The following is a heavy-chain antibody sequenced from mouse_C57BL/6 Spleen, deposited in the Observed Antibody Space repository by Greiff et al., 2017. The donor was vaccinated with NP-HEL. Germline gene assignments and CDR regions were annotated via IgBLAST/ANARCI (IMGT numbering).Heavy chain of an antibody. CDR1: GFNIKDYY. J-gene: IGHJ2*01. CDR2: IDPEDGDT. Sequence: EVKLQESGAELVRPGASVKLSCTASGFNIKDYYMHWVKQRPEQGLEWIGRIDPEDGDTEYAPKFQGKATMTADTSSNTAYLQLSSLTSEDTAVYYCTTYYYGSSHYFDYWGQGTTLTVSS. CDR3: TTYYYGSSHYFDY. D-gene: IGHD1-1*01. V-gene: IGHV14-1*01.